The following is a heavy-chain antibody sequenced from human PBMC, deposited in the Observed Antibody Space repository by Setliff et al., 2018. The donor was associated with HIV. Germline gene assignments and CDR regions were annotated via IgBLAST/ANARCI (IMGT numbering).Heavy chain of an antibody. V-gene: IGHV4-59*12. CDR2: IYYTGST. D-gene: IGHD3-22*01. CDR3: GGNGYYSIDY. Sequence: PSETLSLTCTVSGGSISTYFWSWVRQTPGKGLEWIGYIYYTGSTHYNPSLQSRVTISVDKSKSQFSLKLNSVTAADTAVYYCGGNGYYSIDYWGQGTLVTVSS. CDR1: GGSISTYF. J-gene: IGHJ4*02.